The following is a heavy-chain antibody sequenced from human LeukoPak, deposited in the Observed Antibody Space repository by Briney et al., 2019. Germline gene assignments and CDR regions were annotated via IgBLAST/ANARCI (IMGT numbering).Heavy chain of an antibody. J-gene: IGHJ4*02. Sequence: GGSLRLSCSASGFTFSIYEMNWVRQAPGKGLEWVSYISSSGSTIYYADSVKGRFTISRDNAKNSLYLQMNSLRGEDTAIYYCARDGDSYGYGIDYWGQGTLVTVPP. V-gene: IGHV3-48*03. CDR1: GFTFSIYE. D-gene: IGHD5-18*01. CDR3: ARDGDSYGYGIDY. CDR2: ISSSGSTI.